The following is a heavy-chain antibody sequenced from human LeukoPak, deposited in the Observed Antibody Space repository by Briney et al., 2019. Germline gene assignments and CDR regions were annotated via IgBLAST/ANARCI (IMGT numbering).Heavy chain of an antibody. V-gene: IGHV3-74*01. D-gene: IGHD2-8*01. Sequence: GGSLRLSCAASGFTFTSYWMHWVRRAPGKGLVWVSRIKSDGSNTSYADSVKGRFTISRDNAKNTLYLQMNSLRAEDTAVYYCAGVGYCTNGVCYTDPSHYWYFDLWGRGTLVTVSS. CDR2: IKSDGSNT. J-gene: IGHJ2*01. CDR1: GFTFTSYW. CDR3: AGVGYCTNGVCYTDPSHYWYFDL.